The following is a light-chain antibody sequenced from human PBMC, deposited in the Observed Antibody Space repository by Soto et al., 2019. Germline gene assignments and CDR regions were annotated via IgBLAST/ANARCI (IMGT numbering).Light chain of an antibody. CDR1: QNIYRW. CDR3: QQYNHSQLT. Sequence: DIQMTQSPSTLSASLGDRATISCRASQNIYRWLAWYQQKPGQAPSLLIYDTSSLTFGVPSRFSGSGSGTEFTLTISSLQSDDFATYFWQQYNHSQLTFGGGTKVEIK. CDR2: DTS. J-gene: IGKJ4*01. V-gene: IGKV1-5*01.